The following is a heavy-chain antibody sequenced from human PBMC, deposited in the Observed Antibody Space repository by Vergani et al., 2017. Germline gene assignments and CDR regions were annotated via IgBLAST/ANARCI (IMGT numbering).Heavy chain of an antibody. CDR2: ISAYNGNT. CDR3: AGDSHVSNGWYAPGDY. J-gene: IGHJ4*02. V-gene: IGHV1-18*01. Sequence: QVQLVQSGAEVKKPGASVKVSCKASGYTFTSYGISWVRQAPGQGLEWMGWISAYNGNTNYAQKLKGRVTMTTDTSTSTAYMELRSLRSDDKAVYYYAGDSHVSNGWYAPGDYWGQGTLVTVSS. CDR1: GYTFTSYG. D-gene: IGHD6-19*01.